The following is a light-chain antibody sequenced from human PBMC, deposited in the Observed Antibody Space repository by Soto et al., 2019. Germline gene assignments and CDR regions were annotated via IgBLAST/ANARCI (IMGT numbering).Light chain of an antibody. V-gene: IGLV2-14*01. CDR3: SSYTSSNTVL. J-gene: IGLJ2*01. Sequence: QSVLTQPASVSGSPGQSITISCTGTSSDVGGYDYVSWYQQHPGKVPKLMIFDVSHRPSGVSNRFSGSKSGNTASLTISGLQAEDEADYYCSSYTSSNTVLFGRGTKVTVL. CDR1: SSDVGGYDY. CDR2: DVS.